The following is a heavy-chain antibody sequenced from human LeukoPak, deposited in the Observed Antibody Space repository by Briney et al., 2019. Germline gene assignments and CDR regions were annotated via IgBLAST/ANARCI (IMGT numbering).Heavy chain of an antibody. Sequence: SETLSLTCTVAGGSINSYYWSWIRQPPGRGLEWIGYIHYSGNTNYNPSLTSRVTISIDMYKKQFSLKLSSVTAADTAVYYCARLWGYCSSTSCYGASYFDSWGQGTLVTVSS. CDR3: ARLWGYCSSTSCYGASYFDS. CDR2: IHYSGNT. J-gene: IGHJ5*01. D-gene: IGHD2-2*01. V-gene: IGHV4-59*01. CDR1: GGSINSYY.